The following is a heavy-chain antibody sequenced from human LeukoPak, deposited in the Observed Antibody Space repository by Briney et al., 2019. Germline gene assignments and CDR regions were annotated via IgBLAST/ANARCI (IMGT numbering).Heavy chain of an antibody. CDR3: ARWRVAARGVDY. CDR1: GGTFSSYA. CDR2: IIPIFGTA. Sequence: SVKVSCKASGGTFSSYAISWVRQAPGQGLEWMGGIIPIFGTANYAQKFQGRVTITADESTSTAYMELSSLRSGDTAVYYCARWRVAARGVDYWGQGTLVTVSS. D-gene: IGHD6-6*01. J-gene: IGHJ4*02. V-gene: IGHV1-69*01.